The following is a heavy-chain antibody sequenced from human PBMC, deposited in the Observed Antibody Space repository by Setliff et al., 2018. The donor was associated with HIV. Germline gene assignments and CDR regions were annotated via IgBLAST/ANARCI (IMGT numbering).Heavy chain of an antibody. CDR2: IYTSGNSRYT. J-gene: IGHJ5*02. V-gene: IGHV4-61*09. Sequence: SETLSLTCTVSGASVTNVLYYWSWPRQPAGKGLEWIGHIYTSGNSRYTNYNSSLESRVAISLDTSSNQFSLKLSSVTAADTAVYHCAREREAWSAYDSWGQGTLVTVSS. CDR1: GASVTNVLYY. D-gene: IGHD3-3*01. CDR3: AREREAWSAYDS.